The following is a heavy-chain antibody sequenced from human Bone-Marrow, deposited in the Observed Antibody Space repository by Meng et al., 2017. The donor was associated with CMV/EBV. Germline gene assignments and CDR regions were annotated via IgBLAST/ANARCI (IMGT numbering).Heavy chain of an antibody. V-gene: IGHV3-66*02. Sequence: GESLKISCAASGFTFDSYAMSWVRQAPGKGLEWVSVIYGGGTTYYADSVKGRFTVSRDTSKNTLYLQMNGLIDEDTAVYYCTRDTSWSSSYWGQGTLVTVSS. J-gene: IGHJ4*02. CDR3: TRDTSWSSSY. CDR1: GFTFDSYA. D-gene: IGHD6-6*01. CDR2: IYGGGTT.